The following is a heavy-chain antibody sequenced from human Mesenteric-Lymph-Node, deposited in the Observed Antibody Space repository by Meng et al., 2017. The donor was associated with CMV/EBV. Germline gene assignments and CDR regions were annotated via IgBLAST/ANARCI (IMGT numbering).Heavy chain of an antibody. CDR1: GFTFDIAW. D-gene: IGHD3-3*01. J-gene: IGHJ5*02. CDR2: IKSKTDGGTT. CDR3: AKGGFGVVPFHP. Sequence: GESLKISCSASGFTFDIAWMTWVRQAPGKGLEWVGRIKSKTDGGTTDYTAPVKGRFTISRDDSKATVYLQMKSLRAEDTAVYYCAKGGFGVVPFHPWGQGTLVTVSS. V-gene: IGHV3-15*01.